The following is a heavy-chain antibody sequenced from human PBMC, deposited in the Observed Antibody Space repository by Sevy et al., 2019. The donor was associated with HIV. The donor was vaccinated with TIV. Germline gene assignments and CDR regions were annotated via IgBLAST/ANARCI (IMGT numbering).Heavy chain of an antibody. J-gene: IGHJ4*02. D-gene: IGHD1-26*01. Sequence: SETLSLTCSVSGGSISSDTFYWAWIRQPPGKGLEWLGSVYHSGSTHYNPSLKSRVTISVDTSTNQFSLKLSSVTAADTAVYYCARHSAQSGTYQKFYFDFWGQGTLVTVSS. V-gene: IGHV4-39*01. CDR1: GGSISSDTFY. CDR2: VYHSGST. CDR3: ARHSAQSGTYQKFYFDF.